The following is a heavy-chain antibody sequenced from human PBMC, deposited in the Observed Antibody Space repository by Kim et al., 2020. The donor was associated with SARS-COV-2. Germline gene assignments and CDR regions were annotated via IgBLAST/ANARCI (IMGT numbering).Heavy chain of an antibody. CDR2: IYSGGST. CDR1: GFTVSSNY. CDR3: ARDSMSITMVRGVIIPPYYYYGMDV. J-gene: IGHJ6*02. D-gene: IGHD3-10*01. V-gene: IGHV3-66*01. Sequence: GGSLRLSCAASGFTVSSNYMSWVRQAPGKGLEWVSVIYSGGSTYYADSVKGRFTISRDNSKNTLYLQMNSLRAEDTAVYYCARDSMSITMVRGVIIPPYYYYGMDVWGQGTTVTVSS.